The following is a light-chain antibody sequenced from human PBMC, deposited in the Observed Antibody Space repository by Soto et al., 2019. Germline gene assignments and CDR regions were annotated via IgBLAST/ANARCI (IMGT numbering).Light chain of an antibody. CDR1: SGSIARSY. CDR2: EDD. J-gene: IGLJ2*01. Sequence: NFMLTQPHSMSESPGKTVTISCTRSSGSIARSYVQWYQQRPDSSPSIVLYEDDQRSSGVPHRFSGSIDRSSNSASLTISGLKSEDGADYYCQSYNSDTVIFGGGTKLTVL. CDR3: QSYNSDTVI. V-gene: IGLV6-57*01.